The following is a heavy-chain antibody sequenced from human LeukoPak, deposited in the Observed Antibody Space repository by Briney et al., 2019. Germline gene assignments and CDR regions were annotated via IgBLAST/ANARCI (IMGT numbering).Heavy chain of an antibody. CDR1: GFTFSNYW. V-gene: IGHV3-7*03. CDR3: AKRGVVIRVILVGFHREAYYFDS. J-gene: IGHJ4*02. CDR2: IKQDGSEK. D-gene: IGHD3-22*01. Sequence: PGGSLRLSCAASGFTFSNYWMSWVRQAPGKGLEWVANIKQDGSEKYYVDSVKGRFTISRDNAKNSLYLQMNSLRAEDTAVYFCAKRGVVIRVILVGFHREAYYFDSWGQGALVTVSS.